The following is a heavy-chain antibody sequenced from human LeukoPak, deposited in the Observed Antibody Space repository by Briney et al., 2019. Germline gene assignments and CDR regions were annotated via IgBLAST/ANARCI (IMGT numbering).Heavy chain of an antibody. Sequence: GGSLRLSCAASGFTFDDYAMQWVRQAPGKGLEWVSGISWNSGSIGYADSVKGRFTISRDNAKHSLYLQMNSLRAEDTALYYCAKVASIAAAGPFDYWGQGTLVTVSS. CDR2: ISWNSGSI. CDR1: GFTFDDYA. CDR3: AKVASIAAAGPFDY. J-gene: IGHJ4*02. V-gene: IGHV3-9*01. D-gene: IGHD6-13*01.